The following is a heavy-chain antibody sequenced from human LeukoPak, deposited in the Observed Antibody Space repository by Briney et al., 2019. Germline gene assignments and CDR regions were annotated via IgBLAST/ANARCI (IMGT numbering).Heavy chain of an antibody. V-gene: IGHV4-31*03. Sequence: SGTLSLTCTVSGGSIGSGGYYWSWIRQHPGKGLEWIGYIYYSGSTYYNPSLKSRVTISVDTSKNQFSLKLSSVTAADTAVYYCARDRVTTVTRYYYYYGMDVWGKGTTVTVSS. D-gene: IGHD4-17*01. CDR3: ARDRVTTVTRYYYYYGMDV. CDR1: GGSIGSGGYY. J-gene: IGHJ6*04. CDR2: IYYSGST.